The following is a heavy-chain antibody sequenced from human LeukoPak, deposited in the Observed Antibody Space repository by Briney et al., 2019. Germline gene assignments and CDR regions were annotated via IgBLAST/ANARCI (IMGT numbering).Heavy chain of an antibody. CDR2: IYYSGST. V-gene: IGHV4-31*03. Sequence: SQTLSLTCTVSGGSISSGGHYWSWIRQHPGKGLEWIGYIYYSGSTYYNPSLKSRVTISVDTSKNQFSLKLSSVTAADTAVYYCARGRVTQAYNWFDPWGQGTLVTVSS. CDR1: GGSISSGGHY. D-gene: IGHD4-11*01. J-gene: IGHJ5*02. CDR3: ARGRVTQAYNWFDP.